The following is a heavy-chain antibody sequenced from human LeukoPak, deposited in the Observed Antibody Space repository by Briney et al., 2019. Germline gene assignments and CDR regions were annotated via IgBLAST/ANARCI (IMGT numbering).Heavy chain of an antibody. CDR3: ARDPSLLGSSWYDPY. CDR1: GFTVSSNY. CDR2: IYSGGST. D-gene: IGHD6-13*01. J-gene: IGHJ4*02. V-gene: IGHV3-66*02. Sequence: GGSLRLSCAASGFTVSSNYMSWVRQAPGKGLEWVSVIYSGGSTYYADSVKGRFTISRDNSKNTLYLQMNSLRAEDTAVYYCARDPSLLGSSWYDPYWGQGTLVTVSS.